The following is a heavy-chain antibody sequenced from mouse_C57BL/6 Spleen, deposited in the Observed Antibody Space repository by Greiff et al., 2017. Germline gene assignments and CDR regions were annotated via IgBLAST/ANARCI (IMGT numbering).Heavy chain of an antibody. J-gene: IGHJ4*01. CDR2: IYPRSGNT. CDR3: AKIYYGSHYAMDY. V-gene: IGHV1-81*01. Sequence: VQLKQSGAELARPGASVKLSCKASGYTFTSYGISWVKQRTGQGLEWIGEIYPRSGNTYYNEKFKGKATLTADKSSSTAYMELRSLTSEDSAVYFCAKIYYGSHYAMDYWGQGTSVTVSS. D-gene: IGHD2-1*01. CDR1: GYTFTSYG.